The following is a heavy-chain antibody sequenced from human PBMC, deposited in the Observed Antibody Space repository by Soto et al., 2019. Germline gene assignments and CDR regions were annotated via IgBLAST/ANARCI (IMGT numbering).Heavy chain of an antibody. J-gene: IGHJ4*02. V-gene: IGHV4-34*01. CDR3: ARGSGIVALPGELEDVKYDY. CDR1: GQSFSGHS. D-gene: IGHD1-1*01. Sequence: QVQLQQWGAGLVKPSETLSLSCAVYGQSFSGHSWAWIRQPPGKGLEWIGEINESGSTYYNPSLTRRVTISTDTSTNQFSLKLSSVSAADTAAYFCARGSGIVALPGELEDVKYDYWGQGTLVNVSS. CDR2: INESGST.